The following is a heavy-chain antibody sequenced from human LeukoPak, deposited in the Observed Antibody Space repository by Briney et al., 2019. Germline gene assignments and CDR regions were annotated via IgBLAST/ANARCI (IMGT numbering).Heavy chain of an antibody. J-gene: IGHJ4*02. CDR2: ISYDGSNK. CDR3: ARDFYCSSTSCHPR. D-gene: IGHD2-2*01. Sequence: GGSLRLSCAASGFTFSSYAMHWVRQAPDKGLEWVAVISYDGSNKYYADSVKGRFTISRDNSKNTLYLQMNSLRAEDTAVYYCARDFYCSSTSCHPRWGQGTLVTVSS. V-gene: IGHV3-30*04. CDR1: GFTFSSYA.